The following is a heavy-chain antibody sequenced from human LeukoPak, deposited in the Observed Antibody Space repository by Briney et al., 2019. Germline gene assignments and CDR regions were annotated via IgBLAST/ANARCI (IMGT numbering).Heavy chain of an antibody. V-gene: IGHV3-53*01. CDR1: GFTVSSNS. Sequence: GGSLRLSCTVSGFTVSSNSMSWVRQAPGKGLEWVSFIYSDNTHYSDSVKGRFTISRDISKNAVYLQMNSLRAEDTAVYYCARDSYGDANFDSWGQGTLVTVSS. CDR2: IYSDNT. D-gene: IGHD4-17*01. J-gene: IGHJ4*02. CDR3: ARDSYGDANFDS.